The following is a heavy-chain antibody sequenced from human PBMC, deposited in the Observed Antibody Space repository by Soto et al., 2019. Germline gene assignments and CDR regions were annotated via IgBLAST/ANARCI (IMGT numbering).Heavy chain of an antibody. Sequence: GESLKISCAVSGFTVSSNYMSWVRQAPGKGLEWVSVIYRGGNTFYAESVKGRFTISRDNSNNTLYLQMNSLRVEDTAVYFCARDPLGPLTTVNVWGQGTLVTVSS. V-gene: IGHV3-66*01. CDR2: IYRGGNT. CDR1: GFTVSSNY. J-gene: IGHJ4*02. D-gene: IGHD4-17*01. CDR3: ARDPLGPLTTVNV.